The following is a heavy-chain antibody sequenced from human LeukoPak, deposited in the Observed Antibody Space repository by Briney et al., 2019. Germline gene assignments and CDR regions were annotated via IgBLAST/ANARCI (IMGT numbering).Heavy chain of an antibody. CDR2: IYYSVST. CDR3: ARETRYSSSWTGIDY. D-gene: IGHD6-13*01. Sequence: SETLSLTCTVAGGSISSYYWSWIRQPPGQGLEWIGYIYYSVSTNYNHSLKSRATISVDTSKNQFSLKLSSVTAADTAVYYCARETRYSSSWTGIDYWGQGTLVTVSS. J-gene: IGHJ4*02. CDR1: GGSISSYY. V-gene: IGHV4-59*01.